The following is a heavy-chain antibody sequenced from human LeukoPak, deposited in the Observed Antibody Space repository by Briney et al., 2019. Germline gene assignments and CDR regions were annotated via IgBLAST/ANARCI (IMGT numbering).Heavy chain of an antibody. V-gene: IGHV6-1*01. CDR1: GDSVSSNSAA. D-gene: IGHD5-18*01. CDR2: TYYRSKWYY. Sequence: SQTLSLTCAISGDSVSSNSAAWNWIRQSPSRGLEWLGRTYYRSKWYYDYAVAVKSRISINPDTSKNQFSLKLSSVTAADTAVYYCARQDTAMVTFWGQGTLVTVSS. CDR3: ARQDTAMVTF. J-gene: IGHJ4*02.